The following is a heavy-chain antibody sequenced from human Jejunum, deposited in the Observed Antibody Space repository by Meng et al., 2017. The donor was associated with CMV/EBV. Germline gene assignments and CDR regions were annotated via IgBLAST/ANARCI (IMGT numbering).Heavy chain of an antibody. J-gene: IGHJ4*02. V-gene: IGHV1-2*06. CDR2: IHPNSGDT. CDR3: ARVSTACGGHCSLF. CDR1: GYSFIAYY. Sequence: SGYSFIAYYIHWGRQAPGKGLEWMGRIHPNSGDTDYAQRFQGRVIMTRDTSISTAYMELNSLRSDDTAMYYCARVSTACGGHCSLFCGQGTLVTVSS. D-gene: IGHD2-21*02.